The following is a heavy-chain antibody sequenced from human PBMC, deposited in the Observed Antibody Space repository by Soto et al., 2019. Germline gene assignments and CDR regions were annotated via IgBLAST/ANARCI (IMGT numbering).Heavy chain of an antibody. V-gene: IGHV5-51*01. Sequence: GESLKISCKGSGYSFTSYWIGWVRQMPGKGLEWMGIIYPGDSDTRYSPSFQGQVTISADKSISTAYLQWSSLKASDTAMYYCAIHQEVDDTEGGYFASWARGPSVPVSS. J-gene: IGHJ4*02. D-gene: IGHD1-1*01. CDR2: IYPGDSDT. CDR3: AIHQEVDDTEGGYFAS. CDR1: GYSFTSYW.